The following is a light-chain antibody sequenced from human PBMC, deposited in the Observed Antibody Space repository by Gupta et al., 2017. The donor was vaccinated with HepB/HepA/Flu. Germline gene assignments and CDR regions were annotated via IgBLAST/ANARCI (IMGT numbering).Light chain of an antibody. Sequence: EIVMTQSPVTLSVSPRERATLSCRASQSVRSNLAWYQQKPGQTPRLLIYGASTRAAGIPTRCSSSGSRAEFTLTSSSLQSEDFTVYYCQQDNSWPRAFGQGTKVEIK. V-gene: IGKV3-15*01. CDR3: QQDNSWPRA. J-gene: IGKJ1*01. CDR2: GAS. CDR1: QSVRSN.